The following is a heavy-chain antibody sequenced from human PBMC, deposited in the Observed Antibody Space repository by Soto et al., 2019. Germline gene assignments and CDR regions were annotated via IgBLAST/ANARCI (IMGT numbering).Heavy chain of an antibody. Sequence: EVQLVESGGGLVKPGGSLRLSCAASGFTFSSYSMNWVRQAPGKGLEWVSSISSSSSYIYYADSVKGRFTISRDNAKNSLYRQMNNLRAEDTAVYYCARDPHAYWGGDCYEYYYGMDVWGQGTTVTVSS. CDR2: ISSSSSYI. CDR3: ARDPHAYWGGDCYEYYYGMDV. D-gene: IGHD2-21*02. J-gene: IGHJ6*02. V-gene: IGHV3-21*01. CDR1: GFTFSSYS.